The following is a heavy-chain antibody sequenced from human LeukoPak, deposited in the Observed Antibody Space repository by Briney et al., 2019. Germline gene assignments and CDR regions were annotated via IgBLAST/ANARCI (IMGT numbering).Heavy chain of an antibody. Sequence: GASVKVSCKASGGTFSSYAISWVRQAPGQGLEWMRGIIPIFGTANYAQKFQGRVTITTDESTSTAYMELSSLRSEDTAVYYCARDRADSSGYYYRFDYWGQGTLVTVSS. D-gene: IGHD3-22*01. V-gene: IGHV1-69*05. J-gene: IGHJ4*02. CDR3: ARDRADSSGYYYRFDY. CDR1: GGTFSSYA. CDR2: IIPIFGTA.